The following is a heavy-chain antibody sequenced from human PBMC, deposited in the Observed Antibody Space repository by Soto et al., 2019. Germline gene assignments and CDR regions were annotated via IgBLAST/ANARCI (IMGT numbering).Heavy chain of an antibody. CDR1: GYTFTYYY. D-gene: IGHD3-22*01. V-gene: IGHV1-46*01. J-gene: IGHJ4*02. CDR2: INPSTGST. Sequence: QVQLVQSGAEVNKPGASVKVSCKASGYTFTYYYIHWVRQAPGQGLEWMGVINPSTGSTNYAQKFKGRVTITRDTSTSAVYMELCSLRSDDTAVYYCARSPYSSGSYYPIDYWGQGTLVTVSS. CDR3: ARSPYSSGSYYPIDY.